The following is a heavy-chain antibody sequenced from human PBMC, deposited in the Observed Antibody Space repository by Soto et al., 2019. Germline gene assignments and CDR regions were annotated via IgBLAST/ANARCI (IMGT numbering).Heavy chain of an antibody. CDR2: IYSGGYT. CDR3: ATQPGGGGY. Sequence: VQLVESGGGLIQPGGSLRLSCAVSGFTVSNNYMSWVRQAPGKGLEGVSVIYSGGYTAYGDSVKGRFTISRDNSKNKLLLQMNSLRARHQGVFLWATQPGGGGYWGQGTLVTVSS. J-gene: IGHJ4*02. CDR1: GFTVSNNY. D-gene: IGHD2-2*01. V-gene: IGHV3-53*01.